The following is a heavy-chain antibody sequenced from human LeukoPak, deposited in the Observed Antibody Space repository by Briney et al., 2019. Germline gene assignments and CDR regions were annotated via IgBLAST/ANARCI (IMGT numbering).Heavy chain of an antibody. CDR2: ISSRSSTI. J-gene: IGHJ6*02. Sequence: GGSLRLSCAASGFTFSSYSMNWVRQAPGKGLEWVSYISSRSSTIYYADSVKGRFTISRDNAKNSLYLQMNSLRAEDTAVYYCASPTIFGVVIGGMDVWGQGTTVTVSS. CDR3: ASPTIFGVVIGGMDV. CDR1: GFTFSSYS. D-gene: IGHD3-3*01. V-gene: IGHV3-48*01.